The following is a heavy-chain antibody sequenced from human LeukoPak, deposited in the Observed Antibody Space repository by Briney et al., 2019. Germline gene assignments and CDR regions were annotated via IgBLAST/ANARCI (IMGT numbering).Heavy chain of an antibody. J-gene: IGHJ4*02. CDR1: GFTFSSYG. D-gene: IGHD1-26*01. V-gene: IGHV3-33*01. CDR2: IWYDGSNK. Sequence: GGSLRLSCAASGFTFSSYGMHWVRQAPGKGLEWVAVIWYDGSNKYYADSVKGRFTISRDNSKNTLYLQMNSLRAEDTAVYYRASGGKWELLYFDYWGQGTLVSVSS. CDR3: ASGGKWELLYFDY.